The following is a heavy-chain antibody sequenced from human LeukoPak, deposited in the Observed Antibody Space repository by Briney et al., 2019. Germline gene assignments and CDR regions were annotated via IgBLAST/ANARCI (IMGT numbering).Heavy chain of an antibody. CDR3: ASGDTAMDTFDY. V-gene: IGHV3-23*01. J-gene: IGHJ4*02. CDR1: GFTFSSYA. Sequence: GGSLRLSCAASGFTFSSYAMSLVRQAPGKGPEWVSAISGSGGSTYYADSVKGRFTISRDNSKNTLYLQMNSLRAEDAAVYYCASGDTAMDTFDYWGQGTLVTVSS. CDR2: ISGSGGST. D-gene: IGHD5-18*01.